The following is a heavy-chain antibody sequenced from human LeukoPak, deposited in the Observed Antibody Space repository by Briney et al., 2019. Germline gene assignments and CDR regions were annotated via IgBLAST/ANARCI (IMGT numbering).Heavy chain of an antibody. J-gene: IGHJ3*02. CDR3: ACFQDSRDAFDI. Sequence: PSETLPLTCTVSGGSISSYYWSWIRQPPGKGLEWIGYIYYSGSTNYNPSLKSRVTISVDTSKNQFSLKLSSVTAADTAVYYCACFQDSRDAFDIWGQGTMVTVSS. CDR2: IYYSGST. V-gene: IGHV4-59*01. CDR1: GGSISSYY. D-gene: IGHD3-22*01.